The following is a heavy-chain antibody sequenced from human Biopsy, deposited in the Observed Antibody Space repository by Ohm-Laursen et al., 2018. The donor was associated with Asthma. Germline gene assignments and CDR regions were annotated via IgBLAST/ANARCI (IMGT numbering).Heavy chain of an antibody. J-gene: IGHJ4*02. V-gene: IGHV1-2*06. D-gene: IGHD3-10*01. CDR3: ASETGHSYGSGSEYYFDY. Sequence: SVKVSCKASGYTFIGCHIHWMRQAPGQGLEWMGRINPNSGGTNYAQKFQGRVTMTRDTSISTAYMEVSSLRSEDTAVYYCASETGHSYGSGSEYYFDYWGLGTLVTVSS. CDR2: INPNSGGT. CDR1: GYTFIGCH.